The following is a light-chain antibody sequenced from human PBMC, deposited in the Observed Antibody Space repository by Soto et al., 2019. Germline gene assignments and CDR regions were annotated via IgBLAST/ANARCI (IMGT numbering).Light chain of an antibody. J-gene: IGKJ1*01. CDR2: WAS. CDR1: PTASYTSNNKNY. V-gene: IGKV4-1*01. CDR3: HQYYSSWS. Sequence: DIVMTQSPDSLAVSLAPRPPPTPTPPPTASYTSNNKNYLAWYQQKPGQPPKVLIYWASSRESGVPDRFSGSGSGTDFTLTISSLQAEDVAVYYCHQYYSSWSFGQGTKVEIK.